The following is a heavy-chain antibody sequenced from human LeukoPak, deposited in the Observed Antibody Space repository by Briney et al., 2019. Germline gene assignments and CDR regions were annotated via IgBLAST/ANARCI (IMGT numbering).Heavy chain of an antibody. D-gene: IGHD5-18*01. CDR2: FYYTGST. Sequence: SETLSLTCTVSGGSVSSDSYSWSWIRQPPWKGLEWIGYFYYTGSTNYNPSFKSRVTLSVDTSKNQFSLKLSSVTAADTAVYYCARVLQLWLHDYWGQGTLVTVSS. J-gene: IGHJ4*02. V-gene: IGHV4-61*01. CDR3: ARVLQLWLHDY. CDR1: GGSVSSDSYS.